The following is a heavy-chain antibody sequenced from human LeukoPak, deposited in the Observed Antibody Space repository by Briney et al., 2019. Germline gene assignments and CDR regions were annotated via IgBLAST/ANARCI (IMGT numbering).Heavy chain of an antibody. Sequence: GGSLRLSCLASGLTFSSSSMTWVRQAPGKGLEWVSAISPGDYTTYYADSVKGRFTISRDNSKNTLYLQMNSLRAEDTAVYYCAKDLEDSIHYYYYMDVWGKGTTVTISS. CDR2: ISPGDYTT. CDR1: GLTFSSSS. J-gene: IGHJ6*03. D-gene: IGHD2-15*01. CDR3: AKDLEDSIHYYYYMDV. V-gene: IGHV3-23*01.